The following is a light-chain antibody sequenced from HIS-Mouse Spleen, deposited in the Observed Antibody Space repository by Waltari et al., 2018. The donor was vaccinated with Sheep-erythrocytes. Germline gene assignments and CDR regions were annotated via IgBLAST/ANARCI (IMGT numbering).Light chain of an antibody. CDR1: KWGDKY. CDR2: QYS. V-gene: IGLV3-1*01. Sequence: SYELTQPPSVSVSPGQTASITCSGDKWGDKYACWYQQKPGQSPVLVIYQYSTRPAGIPARFPGSNSGNTATLTISGTQAMDEADYYCQAWDSSTAWNVVFGGGTK. J-gene: IGLJ2*01. CDR3: QAWDSSTAWNVV.